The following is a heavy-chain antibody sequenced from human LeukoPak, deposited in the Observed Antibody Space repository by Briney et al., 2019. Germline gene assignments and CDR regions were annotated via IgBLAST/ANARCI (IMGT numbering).Heavy chain of an antibody. CDR3: ARLRTYGGNPVDY. CDR2: IHYSGST. J-gene: IGHJ4*02. V-gene: IGHV4-39*01. D-gene: IGHD4-23*01. Sequence: PSETLSLTCTVSGGSISSMSYYWGWIRQPPGKGLEWIGSIHYSGSTYYHPSLKSRVTISVDTSKNPFSLRLTSVTAADTAVYYCARLRTYGGNPVDYWGQGTLVTVSS. CDR1: GGSISSMSYY.